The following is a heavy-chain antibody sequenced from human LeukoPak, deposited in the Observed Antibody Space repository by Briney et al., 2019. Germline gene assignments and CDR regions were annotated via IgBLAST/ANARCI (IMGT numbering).Heavy chain of an antibody. J-gene: IGHJ4*02. CDR1: GYTFTGYY. CDR3: ARVPWYSSSWYYFDY. D-gene: IGHD6-13*01. Sequence: ASVKVSCTASGYTFTGYYMHWVRQAPGQGLEWMGWINPNSGGTNYAQKFQGRVTMTRDTSISTAYMELSRLRSDDTAVYYCARVPWYSSSWYYFDYWGQGTLVTVSS. V-gene: IGHV1-2*02. CDR2: INPNSGGT.